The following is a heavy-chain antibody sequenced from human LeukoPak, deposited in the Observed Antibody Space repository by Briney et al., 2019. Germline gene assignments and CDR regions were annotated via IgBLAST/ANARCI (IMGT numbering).Heavy chain of an antibody. D-gene: IGHD4-17*01. CDR1: GFSVTNGW. J-gene: IGHJ4*02. CDR2: INSDGSTT. Sequence: GGSLRLSCSASGFSVTNGWMSWVRQAPGKGLVWVSHINSDGSTTNYADSVKGRFTISRDNAKNTLYLQMNSLRAEDTAVYYCARAYPYYGVDYWGQGTLVTVSS. V-gene: IGHV3-74*01. CDR3: ARAYPYYGVDY.